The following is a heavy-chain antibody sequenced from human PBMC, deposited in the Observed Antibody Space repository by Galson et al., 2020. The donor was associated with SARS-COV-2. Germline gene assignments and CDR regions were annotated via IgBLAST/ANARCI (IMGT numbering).Heavy chain of an antibody. CDR3: AKGDTAMDHFDP. Sequence: GESLKISCAASGFTFSSYAMSWVRQAPGKGLEWVSAISGSGGSTYYADSVKGRFTISRDNSKNTLYLQMNSLRAEDTAVYYCAKGDTAMDHFDPWGQGTLVTVSS. V-gene: IGHV3-23*01. D-gene: IGHD5-18*01. CDR1: GFTFSSYA. J-gene: IGHJ5*02. CDR2: ISGSGGST.